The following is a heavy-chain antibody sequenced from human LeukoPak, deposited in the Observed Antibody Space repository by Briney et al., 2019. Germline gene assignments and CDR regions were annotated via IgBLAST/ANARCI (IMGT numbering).Heavy chain of an antibody. CDR2: ISWNSGSI. CDR1: GFTFDDYA. J-gene: IGHJ4*02. Sequence: GGSLRLSCAASGFTFDDYAMHWVRQAPGKGLEWVSGISWNSGSIGYADSVKGRFTISRDNAKNSLYLQMNSLRAEDTALYYCAKDKSSGWYYLDYWGQGTLVTVSS. D-gene: IGHD6-19*01. CDR3: AKDKSSGWYYLDY. V-gene: IGHV3-9*01.